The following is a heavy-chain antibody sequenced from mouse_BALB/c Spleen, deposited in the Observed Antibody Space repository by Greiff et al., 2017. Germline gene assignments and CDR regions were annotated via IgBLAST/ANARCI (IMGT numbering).Heavy chain of an antibody. CDR2: INPGSGGT. Sequence: QVQLQQSGAELVRPGTSVKVSCKASGYAFTNYLIEWVKQRPGQGLEWIGVINPGSGGTNYNEKFKGKATLTADKSSSTAYMQLSSLTSDDSAVYFCAREAGYFDVWGAGTTVTVSS. CDR3: AREAGYFDV. V-gene: IGHV1-54*01. CDR1: GYAFTNYL. J-gene: IGHJ1*01.